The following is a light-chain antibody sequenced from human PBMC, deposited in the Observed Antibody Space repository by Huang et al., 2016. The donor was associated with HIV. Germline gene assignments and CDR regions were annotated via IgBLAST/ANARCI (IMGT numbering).Light chain of an antibody. CDR3: QQYYSSPFT. J-gene: IGKJ3*01. Sequence: DIVMTQSPDSLAVSLGERATINCKSSQTILHDSASRNYLAWYQQKPGQPPKLLIHWASIRKSGVHDRFIGSGSGTDFTLTISSLQAEDVAVYYCQQYYSSPFTFGPGTNVDI. CDR2: WAS. CDR1: QTILHDSASRNY. V-gene: IGKV4-1*01.